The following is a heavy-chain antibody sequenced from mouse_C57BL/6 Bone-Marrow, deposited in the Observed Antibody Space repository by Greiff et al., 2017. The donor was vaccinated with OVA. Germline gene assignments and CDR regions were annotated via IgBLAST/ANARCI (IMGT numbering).Heavy chain of an antibody. CDR3: ARENYGSRLRFAY. J-gene: IGHJ3*01. V-gene: IGHV1-53*01. CDR2: INPSNGGT. CDR1: GYTFTSYW. Sequence: VQLQQPGTELVKPGASVKLSCKASGYTFTSYWMHWVKQRPGQGLEWIGNINPSNGGTNYNEKFKSKATLTVDKSSSTAYMQLSSLTSEDSAVYYCARENYGSRLRFAYWGQGTLVTVSA. D-gene: IGHD1-1*01.